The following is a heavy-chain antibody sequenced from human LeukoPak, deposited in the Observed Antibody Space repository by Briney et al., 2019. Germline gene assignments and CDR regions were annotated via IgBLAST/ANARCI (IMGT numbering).Heavy chain of an antibody. CDR2: INHSGST. CDR3: ARVRAGNDY. V-gene: IGHV4-34*01. CDR1: GGSISSYY. J-gene: IGHJ4*02. D-gene: IGHD4-23*01. Sequence: SETLSLTCTVSGGSISSYYWSWIRQPPGKGLEWIGEINHSGSTNYNPSLKSRVTISVDTSKNQFSLKLSSVTAADTAVYYCARVRAGNDYWGQGTLVTVSS.